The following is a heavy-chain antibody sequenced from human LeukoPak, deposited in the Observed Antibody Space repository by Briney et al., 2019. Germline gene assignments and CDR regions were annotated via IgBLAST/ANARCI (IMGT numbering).Heavy chain of an antibody. D-gene: IGHD3-10*01. J-gene: IGHJ6*02. V-gene: IGHV3-74*01. CDR2: INSDGSST. Sequence: GGSLRLSCAASGFTFSSYWVHWVRQAPGKGLVWVSRINSDGSSTSYADSVKGRFTISRDNAKNTLYLQMNSLRAEDTAVYYCARDLLIMVRGVIIHYGMDVWGQGTTVTVSS. CDR3: ARDLLIMVRGVIIHYGMDV. CDR1: GFTFSSYW.